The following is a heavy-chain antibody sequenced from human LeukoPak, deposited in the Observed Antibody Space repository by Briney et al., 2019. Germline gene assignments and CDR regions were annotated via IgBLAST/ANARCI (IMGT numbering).Heavy chain of an antibody. Sequence: QAGGSLRLSCAASGFTLSNYWMHWVRQAPGKGLEWVSRINERATIISYADSGKGRFTISRGNARNTLYLQMHSLTAEDTAVYYCVRELILVWTPGDDFDHWGQGTLVTVSS. CDR3: VRELILVWTPGDDFDH. D-gene: IGHD3-16*01. CDR2: INERATII. V-gene: IGHV3-74*01. J-gene: IGHJ4*02. CDR1: GFTLSNYW.